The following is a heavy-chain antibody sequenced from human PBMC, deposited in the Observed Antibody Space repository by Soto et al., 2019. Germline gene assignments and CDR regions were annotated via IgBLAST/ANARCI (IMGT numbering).Heavy chain of an antibody. CDR1: GYTFTSLY. CDR2: TNPSSGST. V-gene: IGHV1-46*01. Sequence: QVQLVQSGAEVKKPGASVKVSCKTSGYTFTSLYLHWVRQAPGQGLEWMGITNPSSGSTTYAQKFQGRVTMTRDTSTSTVDMELSSLTSEDTAVYYCARAAGFSGSYPGGYYFDYWGQGTLVTVSS. D-gene: IGHD1-26*01. CDR3: ARAAGFSGSYPGGYYFDY. J-gene: IGHJ4*02.